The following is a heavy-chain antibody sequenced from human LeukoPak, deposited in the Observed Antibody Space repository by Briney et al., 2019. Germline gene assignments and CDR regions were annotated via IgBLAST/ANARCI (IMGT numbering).Heavy chain of an antibody. V-gene: IGHV1-8*02. CDR3: ARNHAYSSGWYDAFDI. J-gene: IGHJ3*02. CDR1: GGTFSSYA. Sequence: GASVKVSCKASGGTFSSYAISWVRQATGQGLEWMGWINPNSGNTGYAQKFQGRVTMTRNTSISTAYMELSSPRSEDTAVYYCARNHAYSSGWYDAFDIWGRGTMVTVSS. D-gene: IGHD6-19*01. CDR2: INPNSGNT.